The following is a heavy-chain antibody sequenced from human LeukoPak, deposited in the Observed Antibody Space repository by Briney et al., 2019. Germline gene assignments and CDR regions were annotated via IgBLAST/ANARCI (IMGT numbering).Heavy chain of an antibody. CDR3: AGPQRPDGFFYYYYGMDV. V-gene: IGHV3-21*01. J-gene: IGHJ6*02. D-gene: IGHD5-24*01. CDR1: GFTFSSYS. Sequence: GGSLRLSCAASGFTFSSYSMNWVRQAPGKGLEWVSSISSSSSYIYYADSVKGRFTISRDNAKNSLYLRMNSLRAEDTAVYYCAGPQRPDGFFYYYYGMDVWGQGTTVTVSS. CDR2: ISSSSSYI.